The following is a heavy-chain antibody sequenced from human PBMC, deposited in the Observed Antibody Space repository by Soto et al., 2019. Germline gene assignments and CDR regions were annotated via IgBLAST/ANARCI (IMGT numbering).Heavy chain of an antibody. CDR3: ATEENQNYDVDY. CDR2: ISRDGSGE. J-gene: IGHJ4*02. D-gene: IGHD3-3*01. Sequence: QVQLVESGGGVVRPGGSLSLSCLGSGFDFARYGIQWIRQSAGKGLEWVAIISRDGSGEFFADSVKGRFSISQDNSKNTVFLQMHSLRPDDTAVYHCATEENQNYDVDYWGPGAPVTVS. CDR1: GFDFARYG. V-gene: IGHV3-30*03.